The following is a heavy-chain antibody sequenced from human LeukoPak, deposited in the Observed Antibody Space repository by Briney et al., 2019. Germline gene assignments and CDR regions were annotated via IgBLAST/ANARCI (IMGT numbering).Heavy chain of an antibody. D-gene: IGHD1-1*01. CDR2: ISYDGSNK. Sequence: PGGSLRLSCAASGFTFSNYGMHWVRQAPGKGLGWVAVISYDGSNKYYADSVKGRFTISRDNSKNTLYLQMNTLRDEDTAVYYCAKDLGYNWNDGRGAFDIWGQGTMVTVSS. CDR1: GFTFSNYG. V-gene: IGHV3-30*18. J-gene: IGHJ3*02. CDR3: AKDLGYNWNDGRGAFDI.